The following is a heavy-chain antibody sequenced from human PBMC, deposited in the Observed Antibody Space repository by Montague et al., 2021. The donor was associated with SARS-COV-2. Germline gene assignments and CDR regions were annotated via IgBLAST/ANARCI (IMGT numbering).Heavy chain of an antibody. CDR2: IYYNGYT. V-gene: IGHV4-59*01. D-gene: IGHD3-22*01. Sequence: SETLSLTCTVSGDSISTYYWSWIRQPQGKGLEWIGFIYYNGYTNYNPSLKSRVTISVDTSKNQFSLRLSSVTAADTAVYFCARGGATYYYDTSGYVNAFDTWGQGTMVTVSS. CDR1: GDSISTYY. J-gene: IGHJ3*02. CDR3: ARGGATYYYDTSGYVNAFDT.